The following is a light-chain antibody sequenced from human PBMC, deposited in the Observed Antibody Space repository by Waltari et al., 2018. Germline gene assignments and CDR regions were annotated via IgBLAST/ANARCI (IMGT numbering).Light chain of an antibody. CDR2: GAS. Sequence: ETVMTQSPATLSLSPGDRANLSCRASPSVSNNLAWYQQKPGQAPTILIYGASTRATGIPARFSGGGSGTEFTLTISSLQSEDFAVYYCQQYNNWPPITFGQGTRLEMK. V-gene: IGKV3-15*01. CDR3: QQYNNWPPIT. CDR1: PSVSNN. J-gene: IGKJ5*01.